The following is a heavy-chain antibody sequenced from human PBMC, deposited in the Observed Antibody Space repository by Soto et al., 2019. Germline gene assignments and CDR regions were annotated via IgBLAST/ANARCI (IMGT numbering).Heavy chain of an antibody. V-gene: IGHV2-5*02. J-gene: IGHJ5*02. D-gene: IGHD3-3*01. Sequence: QITLKESGPTLVKPTQTLTLTCTFSGFSLSTSGVGVGWIRQPPGKALEWLALIYWDDDKRYSPSLKSRLTITKHTSKNQVVLTMTNMDPVDTATYYCAHRGTTTIVGVVIGDNWFDPWGQGTLVTVSS. CDR1: GFSLSTSGVG. CDR3: AHRGTTTIVGVVIGDNWFDP. CDR2: IYWDDDK.